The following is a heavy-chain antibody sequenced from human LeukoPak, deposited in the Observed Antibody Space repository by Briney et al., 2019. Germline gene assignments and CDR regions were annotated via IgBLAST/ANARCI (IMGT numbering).Heavy chain of an antibody. CDR3: ARDKSTSCYYFDY. D-gene: IGHD2-2*01. CDR1: GFTFSSHG. V-gene: IGHV3-33*08. J-gene: IGHJ4*02. CDR2: IWYDGSYK. Sequence: GGSLRLSCAASGFTFSSHGMHWVRQAPGKGLEWVAFIWYDGSYKYYADSVKGRFTISRDNSNSTLYLQMNSLRAEDTAVYYCARDKSTSCYYFDYWGQGTLVTVSS.